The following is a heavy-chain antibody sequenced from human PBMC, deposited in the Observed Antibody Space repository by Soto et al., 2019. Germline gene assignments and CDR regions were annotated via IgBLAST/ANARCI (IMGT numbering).Heavy chain of an antibody. Sequence: QVQLVESGGGVVQPGRSLRLSCAASGFSVNTHVIHWIRQAPGKGLEWVAVLWYDGSREYYADSVKGRFTISRDNSKNMMYLQMDNLRVEDTAVYYCARVPRFDTWYFDYWGQGTLDTVSS. D-gene: IGHD2-2*02. V-gene: IGHV3-33*01. CDR2: LWYDGSRE. J-gene: IGHJ4*02. CDR1: GFSVNTHV. CDR3: ARVPRFDTWYFDY.